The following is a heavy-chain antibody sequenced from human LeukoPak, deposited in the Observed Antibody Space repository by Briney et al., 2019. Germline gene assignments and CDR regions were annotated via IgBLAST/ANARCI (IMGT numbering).Heavy chain of an antibody. Sequence: PGGSLRLSCVASGFTFTSHWMHWVRQAPGKGLVWVSLISGDGSTRNYADSVKGRFTISRDNAKNPVNLQMDRLRADDTAVYYCARTTNGTEEWGQGTLVTVSS. V-gene: IGHV3-74*01. CDR3: ARTTNGTEE. J-gene: IGHJ4*02. CDR2: ISGDGSTR. CDR1: GFTFTSHW. D-gene: IGHD2-8*01.